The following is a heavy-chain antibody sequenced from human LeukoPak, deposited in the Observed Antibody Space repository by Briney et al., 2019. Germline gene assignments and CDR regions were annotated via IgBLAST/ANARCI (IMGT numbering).Heavy chain of an antibody. V-gene: IGHV4-39*07. Sequence: SETLSLTCTVSGGSISSSSYYWGWIRQPPWKGLEWIGSIYYSGSTYYNPSLKSRVTISVETSKNQFSLKLSSVTAADTAVYYCARVTGYMIEDYFDYWGQGTLVTVSS. CDR1: GGSISSSSYY. CDR3: ARVTGYMIEDYFDY. CDR2: IYYSGST. D-gene: IGHD3-22*01. J-gene: IGHJ4*02.